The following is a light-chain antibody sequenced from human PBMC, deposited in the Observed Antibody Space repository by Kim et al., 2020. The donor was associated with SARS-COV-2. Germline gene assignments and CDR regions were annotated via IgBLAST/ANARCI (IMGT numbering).Light chain of an antibody. V-gene: IGLV1-47*01. CDR2: QNN. J-gene: IGLJ2*01. Sequence: GQRFSISCSGSSSNIGSNYVYWYQHHPGTAPKLLIFQNNQRPSGVPDRFSGSASGTSASLAISDLRSEDEADYHCATWDDSLRGVVFGGGTQLTVL. CDR1: SSNIGSNY. CDR3: ATWDDSLRGVV.